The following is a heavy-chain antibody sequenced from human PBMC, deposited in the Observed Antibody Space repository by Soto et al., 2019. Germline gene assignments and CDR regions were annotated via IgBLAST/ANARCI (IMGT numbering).Heavy chain of an antibody. CDR1: GFSFSRYA. CDR2: ISYDGFNK. Sequence: GGSLRLSCAASGFSFSRYAMHWVRQAPGRGLEWVALISYDGFNKYYADSVKGRFTISRDNSKNTLYLQMNSLRAEDTAVYYCASAEPDGNNYEGDEAFDIWGQGTMVTVSS. V-gene: IGHV3-30-3*01. CDR3: ASAEPDGNNYEGDEAFDI. J-gene: IGHJ3*02. D-gene: IGHD5-12*01.